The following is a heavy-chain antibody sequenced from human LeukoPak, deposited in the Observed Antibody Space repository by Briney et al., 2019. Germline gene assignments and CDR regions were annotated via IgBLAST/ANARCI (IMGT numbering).Heavy chain of an antibody. CDR1: GGSFSGYY. J-gene: IGHJ6*02. Sequence: PSETLSLTCAVYGGSFSGYYWGWIRQPPGEGLEWIGEINHSGSTNYNPSLKSRVTISVDTSKNQFSLKLSSVTAADTAVYYCARGSPRTHCSSTSCYTGYYYYGMDVWGQGTTVTVSS. D-gene: IGHD2-2*02. CDR2: INHSGST. V-gene: IGHV4-34*01. CDR3: ARGSPRTHCSSTSCYTGYYYYGMDV.